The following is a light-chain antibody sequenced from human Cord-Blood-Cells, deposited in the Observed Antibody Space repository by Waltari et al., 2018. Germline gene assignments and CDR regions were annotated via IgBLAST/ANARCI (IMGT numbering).Light chain of an antibody. CDR2: SNN. CDR3: AAWDDSLNGVV. J-gene: IGLJ2*01. V-gene: IGLV1-44*01. CDR1: SSNIGSNT. Sequence: QSVLTQPPSASGTPGQRVTISCSGSSSNIGSNTVHWYQQLPGTAPKLLIYSNNQRPPGVPDRFSGSKSGTSASLAISGLQSEDEADYYCAAWDDSLNGVVFGGGTKLTVL.